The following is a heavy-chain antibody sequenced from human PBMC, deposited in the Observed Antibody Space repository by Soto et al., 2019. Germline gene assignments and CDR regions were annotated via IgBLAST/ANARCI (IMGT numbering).Heavy chain of an antibody. J-gene: IGHJ4*02. CDR1: GFTFGRYA. CDR3: ARSVIYFDS. V-gene: IGHV3-30-3*01. CDR2: ISSDGTHE. Sequence: QVQLVESGGGVVQPGGSLRLSCAASGFTFGRYALDWVRQAPGKGLEWVASISSDGTHENYADSVNGRFTISRDNSKRTIYLQLNSLRADDTAVYFCARSVIYFDSWCPGTLVTVST.